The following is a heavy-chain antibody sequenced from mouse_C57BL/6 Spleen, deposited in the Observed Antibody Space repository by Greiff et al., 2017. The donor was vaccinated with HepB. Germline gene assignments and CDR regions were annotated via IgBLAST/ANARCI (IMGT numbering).Heavy chain of an antibody. V-gene: IGHV1-47*01. CDR3: ARGDYYGSSYDYAMDY. CDR2: FPPYNDDT. D-gene: IGHD1-1*01. Sequence: QVQLQQSGAELVKPGASVKMSCKASGYTFTTYPLEWMKQNHGKSLELIGNFPPYNDDTKYNEQFKGKATLTVEKSSSTVYLELSRLTSDDSAVYYCARGDYYGSSYDYAMDYWGQGTSVTVSS. CDR1: GYTFTTYP. J-gene: IGHJ4*01.